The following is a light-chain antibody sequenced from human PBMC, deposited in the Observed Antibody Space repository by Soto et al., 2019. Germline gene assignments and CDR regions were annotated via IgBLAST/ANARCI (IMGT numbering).Light chain of an antibody. CDR1: QGISSY. CDR3: QQYYGYPRT. V-gene: IGKV1-8*01. J-gene: IGKJ1*01. Sequence: AIRMTQSPSSFSASTGDRVTITCRASQGISSYLAWYQQKPGKAPNLLIYAASTLQSGVPSRFSGSGSGTDFTLTISCLQSEDFATYYCQQYYGYPRTFGQGTKVEIK. CDR2: AAS.